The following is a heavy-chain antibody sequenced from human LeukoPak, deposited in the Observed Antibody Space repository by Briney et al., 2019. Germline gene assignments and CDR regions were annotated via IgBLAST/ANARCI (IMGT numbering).Heavy chain of an antibody. CDR1: GFTFSSHS. D-gene: IGHD3-22*01. V-gene: IGHV3-74*01. CDR3: ARGDYDSSGYYYDYFDS. CDR2: INSDGSNS. Sequence: GGSLRLSCAASGFTFSSHSMNWVRQAPGKGLVWVSRINSDGSNSIYADSVKGRFTISRDNAKNTLYLQMNSLRAEDTAVYYCARGDYDSSGYYYDYFDSWGQGTLVTVSS. J-gene: IGHJ4*02.